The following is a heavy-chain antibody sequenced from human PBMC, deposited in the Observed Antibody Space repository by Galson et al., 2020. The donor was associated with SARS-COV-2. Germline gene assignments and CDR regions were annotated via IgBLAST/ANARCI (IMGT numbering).Heavy chain of an antibody. J-gene: IGHJ4*01. CDR1: GYSFTSYW. D-gene: IGHD2-15*01. V-gene: IGHV5-51*01. CDR3: ARGEGFCSGGSCYSNY. Sequence: GGSLRLSCKGSGYSFTSYWIGWVRQMPGKGLEWMGIIYPGDSDTRYSPSFQGQVTISADKSISTAYLQWSSLKASDTAMYYCARGEGFCSGGSCYSNYWGHGTLVTVSS. CDR2: IYPGDSDT.